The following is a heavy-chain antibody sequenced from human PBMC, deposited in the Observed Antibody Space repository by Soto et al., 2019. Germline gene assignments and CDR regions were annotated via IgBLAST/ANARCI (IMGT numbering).Heavy chain of an antibody. D-gene: IGHD5-18*01. CDR1: GGTFSTYA. V-gene: IGHV1-69*12. CDR2: IIPMFGTA. J-gene: IGHJ4*02. Sequence: QVQLVQSGAEVKKPESSVKVSCKAPGGTFSTYAISWVLQAPGQGLEWMGGIIPMFGTANYAQRFQDRVTITADESTNTVYMELSSLRSEDTAVYLCASGIQLWLRRINNGYSGWGPGTLVTVSS. CDR3: ASGIQLWLRRINNGYSG.